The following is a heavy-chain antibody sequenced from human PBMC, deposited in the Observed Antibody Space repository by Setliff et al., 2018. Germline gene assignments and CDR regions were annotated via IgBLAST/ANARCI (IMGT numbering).Heavy chain of an antibody. Sequence: PSEALSLTCTVSGGPISSYFWSWIRQPPGKGLEWIGYTPNLGITNYNPSLKGRVTISVGTSKSQFSLKLSSVTAADTAVYFCARGGVLGTGDFDCWGQGTLVTVSS. CDR3: ARGGVLGTGDFDC. V-gene: IGHV4-59*01. CDR2: TPNLGIT. D-gene: IGHD3-16*01. CDR1: GGPISSYF. J-gene: IGHJ4*02.